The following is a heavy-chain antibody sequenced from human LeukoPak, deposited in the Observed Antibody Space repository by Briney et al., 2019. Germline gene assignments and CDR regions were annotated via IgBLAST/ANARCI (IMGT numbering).Heavy chain of an antibody. CDR3: ARDSSGWYNRFDP. J-gene: IGHJ5*02. Sequence: ASVKVSCKASGGTFSSYAISWVRQAPGQGLEWMGWISAYNGNTNYAQKLQGRVTMTTDTSTSTAYMELRSLRSDDTAVYCCARDSSGWYNRFDPWGQGTLVTVSS. V-gene: IGHV1-18*01. D-gene: IGHD6-19*01. CDR2: ISAYNGNT. CDR1: GGTFSSYA.